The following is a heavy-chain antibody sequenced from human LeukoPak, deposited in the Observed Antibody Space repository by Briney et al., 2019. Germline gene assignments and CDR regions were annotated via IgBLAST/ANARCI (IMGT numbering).Heavy chain of an antibody. CDR1: GGSISSSSYY. CDR3: ARDYLGAGTVGATSGY. Sequence: PSETLSLTCTVSGGSISSSSYYWGWIRQPPGKGLEWIGRIYISGSTNYNPSLKSRVTMSVDTSKNQFSLKLSSVTAADTAVYYCARDYLGAGTVGATSGYWGQGTLVTVSS. D-gene: IGHD1-26*01. V-gene: IGHV4-39*02. J-gene: IGHJ4*02. CDR2: IYISGST.